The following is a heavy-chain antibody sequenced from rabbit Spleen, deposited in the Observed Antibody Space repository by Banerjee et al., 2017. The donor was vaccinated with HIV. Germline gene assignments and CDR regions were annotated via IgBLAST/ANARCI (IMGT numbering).Heavy chain of an antibody. J-gene: IGHJ6*01. CDR3: ARTHTDSSSYSV. CDR1: GFSLSNFA. Sequence: KESGGGLVTPGGTLTLTCTVSGFSLSNFAVTWVRQAPGKGLEWIGIIDASGSTYYASWAKGRFTISKTSTTVDLKITSPTTEDTATYFCARTHTDSSSYSVWGPGPSSPS. D-gene: IGHD1-1*01. CDR2: IDASGST. V-gene: IGHV1S69*01.